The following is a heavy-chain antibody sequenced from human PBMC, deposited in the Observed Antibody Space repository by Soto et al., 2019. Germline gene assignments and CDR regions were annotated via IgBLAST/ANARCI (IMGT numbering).Heavy chain of an antibody. J-gene: IGHJ4*02. CDR3: AKAPDYYYDRSNCFDY. CDR2: ISGSGGST. D-gene: IGHD3-22*01. Sequence: PEGSLRLSCAASGFTFSSYAMSWVRQAPGKGLEWVSAISGSGGSTYYADSVKGRFTISRDNSKNTLYLQMNSLRAEDTAVYYCAKAPDYYYDRSNCFDYWGQGTLVTVSS. CDR1: GFTFSSYA. V-gene: IGHV3-23*01.